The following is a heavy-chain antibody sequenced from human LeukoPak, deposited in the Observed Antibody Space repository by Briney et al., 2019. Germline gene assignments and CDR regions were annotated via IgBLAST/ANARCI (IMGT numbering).Heavy chain of an antibody. V-gene: IGHV1-2*06. Sequence: ASVKVSCKASGYSFTGYYMHLVRQAPGQGLEWMGRINPNSGGTNYAQKFQGRVTMTRDTPISTAYMELSRLRSDDTAVYYCASAHDYSNQYFDDYYMDVWGKGTTVTVSS. D-gene: IGHD4-11*01. CDR1: GYSFTGYY. CDR2: INPNSGGT. J-gene: IGHJ6*03. CDR3: ASAHDYSNQYFDDYYMDV.